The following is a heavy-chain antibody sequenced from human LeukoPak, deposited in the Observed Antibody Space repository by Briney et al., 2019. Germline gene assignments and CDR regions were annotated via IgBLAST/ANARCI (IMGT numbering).Heavy chain of an antibody. CDR2: IRGDGVTT. D-gene: IGHD3-22*01. J-gene: IGHJ4*02. CDR3: ARATIYYYDSSGYEHFDY. CDR1: GFTFSSHG. Sequence: GGTLRLSCAASGFTFSSHGMNWVRQAPGKGLEWVSGIRGDGVTTYYADSVKGRFTISRDNAKNSLYLQMNSLRAEDTAVYYCARATIYYYDSSGYEHFDYWGQGTLVTVSS. V-gene: IGHV3-21*01.